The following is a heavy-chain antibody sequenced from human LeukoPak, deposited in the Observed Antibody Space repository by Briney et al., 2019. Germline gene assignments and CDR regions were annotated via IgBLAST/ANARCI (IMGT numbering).Heavy chain of an antibody. CDR2: FDSEEYDT. CDR1: GYTLTALA. CDR3: ATLEPEPGDFGGLAY. J-gene: IGHJ4*02. V-gene: IGHV1-24*01. Sequence: ASVKVSCKVSGYTLTALALYWVRQAPGKGFEWIGGFDSEEYDTIYAQKFQGRVTMTEDTSTDTAYMELSSLYFEDTAVYYCATLEPEPGDFGGLAYWGQGTLVTVSS. D-gene: IGHD4-17*01.